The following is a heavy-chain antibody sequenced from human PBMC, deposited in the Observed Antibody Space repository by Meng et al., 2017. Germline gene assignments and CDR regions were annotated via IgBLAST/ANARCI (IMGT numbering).Heavy chain of an antibody. V-gene: IGHV3-33*01. CDR1: GFTFSSYG. J-gene: IGHJ4*02. CDR2: IWYDGSNK. D-gene: IGHD6-13*01. CDR3: ARDGLPRGIADY. Sequence: GESLKISCAASGFTFSSYGMHLVRQAPGKGLEWVAVIWYDGSNKYYADSVKGRFTISRDNAKNTLYLQMNSLRAEDTAVYYCARDGLPRGIADYWGQGTLVTVSS.